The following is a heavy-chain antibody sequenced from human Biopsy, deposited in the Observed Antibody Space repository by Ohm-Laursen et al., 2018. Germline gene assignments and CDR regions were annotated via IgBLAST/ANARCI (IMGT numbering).Heavy chain of an antibody. CDR1: GGPLSGYY. D-gene: IGHD3-10*01. V-gene: IGHV4-34*01. CDR2: NHQSGST. J-gene: IGHJ5*02. Sequence: GTLSLTCAVYGGPLSGYYRSWVPPTPGKGVGGVGENHQSGSTNYKPSLDSRVAISADTSKNQFSLNLYSVTAADTAVYFCARGLPRIAPMVRGRRTWFDPWGQGTLVTVSS. CDR3: ARGLPRIAPMVRGRRTWFDP.